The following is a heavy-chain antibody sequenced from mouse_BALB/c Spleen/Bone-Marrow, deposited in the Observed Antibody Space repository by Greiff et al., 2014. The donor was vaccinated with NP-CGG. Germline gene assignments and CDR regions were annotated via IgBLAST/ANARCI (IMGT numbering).Heavy chain of an antibody. CDR3: ARYYYGSSYEYFDV. CDR2: IYSGGGDT. CDR1: GYTFTSYW. Sequence: QVQLQQSGAELARPGASVKLSCKASGYTFTSYWMQWVKQRPGQGLEWIGAIYSGGGDTRYTQKFKGKATLTADKSSSTAYMQLSSLASEDSAVYYCARYYYGSSYEYFDVWGAGTTVTVSS. V-gene: IGHV1-87*01. J-gene: IGHJ1*01. D-gene: IGHD1-1*01.